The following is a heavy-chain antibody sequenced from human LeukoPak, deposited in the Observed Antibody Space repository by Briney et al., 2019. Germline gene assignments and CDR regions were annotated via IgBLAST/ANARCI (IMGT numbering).Heavy chain of an antibody. CDR1: GGSFRGYY. CDR2: INHSGST. Sequence: SETLSLTCAVYGGSFRGYYWNWIRQPPGKGLEWIGEINHSGSTNYNPSLKSRVTISVDTSKNQFSLKLSSVTAADTAVYYCARGRYYYDSSGYYYQKGTINSFDYWGQGTLVTVSS. CDR3: ARGRYYYDSSGYYYQKGTINSFDY. J-gene: IGHJ4*02. D-gene: IGHD3-22*01. V-gene: IGHV4-34*01.